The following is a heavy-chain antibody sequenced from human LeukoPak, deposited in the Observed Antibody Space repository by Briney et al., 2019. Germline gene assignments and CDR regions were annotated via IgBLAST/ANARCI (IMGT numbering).Heavy chain of an antibody. J-gene: IGHJ6*03. Sequence: SETLSLTCTVSGGSISSYYWSWIRQPPGKGLEWMGYIYYSGSTNCNPSLKSRGTISIDTSKNQFSLKLSSVTAADTAVYYCARDFRDGDSVFYYYYMDVWGKGTTVTVSS. CDR2: IYYSGST. CDR3: ARDFRDGDSVFYYYYMDV. CDR1: GGSISSYY. D-gene: IGHD4-17*01. V-gene: IGHV4-59*01.